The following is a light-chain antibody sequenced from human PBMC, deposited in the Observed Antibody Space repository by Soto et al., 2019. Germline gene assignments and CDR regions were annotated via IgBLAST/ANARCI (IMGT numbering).Light chain of an antibody. CDR3: AAWDDSLSGWV. J-gene: IGLJ3*02. V-gene: IGLV1-47*01. CDR1: SSNIGSNY. CDR2: RNN. Sequence: QSVLTQPPSASGTPGQRVTFSCSGSSSNIGSNYVYWYQQLPGTAPKLLMYRNNHRPSGVPDRFSGSKSGTSASLAISGLRSDDEADYYCAAWDDSLSGWVFGGGTKLTVL.